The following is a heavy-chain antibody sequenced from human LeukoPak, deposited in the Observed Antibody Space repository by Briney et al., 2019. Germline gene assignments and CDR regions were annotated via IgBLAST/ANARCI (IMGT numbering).Heavy chain of an antibody. V-gene: IGHV3-33*01. CDR1: GFTFSSYG. CDR3: AREKTTVTTPWFDP. D-gene: IGHD4-17*01. J-gene: IGHJ5*02. Sequence: GGSLRLSCAASGFTFSSYGMHWVRQAPGKGLEWVAVIWYDGSNKYYADSVKGRFTISRDNAKNSLYLQMNSLRAEDTAVYYCAREKTTVTTPWFDPWGQGTLVTVSS. CDR2: IWYDGSNK.